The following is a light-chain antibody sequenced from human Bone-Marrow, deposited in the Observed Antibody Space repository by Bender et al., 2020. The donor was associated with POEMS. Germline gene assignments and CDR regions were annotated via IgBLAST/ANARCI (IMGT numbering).Light chain of an antibody. CDR2: KDS. CDR3: QSADSSGSFV. Sequence: SSDLTQPPSVSVSPGQTARITCSGDALPRQFTYWFQQKPGQAPVLVIYKDSERPSGIPERFSGSSSGTTVTLTISGVQAEDEAEYYCQSADSSGSFVFGTGTKVTVL. V-gene: IGLV3-25*03. CDR1: ALPRQF. J-gene: IGLJ1*01.